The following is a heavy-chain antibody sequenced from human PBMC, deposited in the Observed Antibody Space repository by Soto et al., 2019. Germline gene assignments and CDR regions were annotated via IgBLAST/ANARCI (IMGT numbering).Heavy chain of an antibody. J-gene: IGHJ3*02. CDR1: GFTFSNYN. V-gene: IGHV3-21*01. CDR2: IRSRSIDM. CDR3: VRESYPAKAFEI. D-gene: IGHD2-2*01. Sequence: EVQLVESGGGLVKPGESLRLSCAASGFTFSNYNINWVRQAPGKGLEWVSSIRSRSIDMYYADSVKGRFTISRDDAKNSLSLQMNGLRAEDTAVYFCVRESYPAKAFEIWGQGKMVNVSS.